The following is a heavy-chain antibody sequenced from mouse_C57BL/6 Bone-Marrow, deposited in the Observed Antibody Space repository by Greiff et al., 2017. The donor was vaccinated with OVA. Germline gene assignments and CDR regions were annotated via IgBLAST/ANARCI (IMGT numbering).Heavy chain of an antibody. Sequence: EVQLQQSGAELVKPGASVKLSCTASGFNIKDYYMHWVKQRTEKCLEWIGRIDPEDGETKYAPKFQGKDTITADTSSNTAYLQHSSLTSEDTDVDNCSRARDYPLRFVSYWGQGTTLTVSS. CDR2: IDPEDGET. D-gene: IGHD1-1*01. J-gene: IGHJ2*01. CDR1: GFNIKDYY. V-gene: IGHV14-2*01. CDR3: SRARDYPLRFVSY.